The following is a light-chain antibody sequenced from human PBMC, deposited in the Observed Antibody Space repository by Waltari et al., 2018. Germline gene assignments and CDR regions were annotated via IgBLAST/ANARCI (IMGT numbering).Light chain of an antibody. CDR3: QQYNTYCS. V-gene: IGKV1-5*01. CDR1: QNITRW. Sequence: DIQMIQSPSTLSASVGDRVTITCRASQNITRWLAWYQQKPGKAPKLLMYDVSTLESGVPSRVSGRGSGTEFTLTISSLQPDDFAVYYCQQYNTYCSFGGGTKVEI. CDR2: DVS. J-gene: IGKJ4*01.